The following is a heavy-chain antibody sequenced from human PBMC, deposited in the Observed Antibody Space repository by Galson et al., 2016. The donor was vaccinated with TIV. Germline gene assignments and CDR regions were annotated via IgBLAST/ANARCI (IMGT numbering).Heavy chain of an antibody. D-gene: IGHD3-22*01. V-gene: IGHV3-23*01. CDR1: GFSFSIFA. Sequence: SLRLSCAASGFSFSIFAMTWVRQAPGMGLEWVSAISGGGGSTYYADSVKGRFTISRDNSKNTLFLQMNSLRAEDTALYYCTKVPSSGFSYYYGLDVWGQGTTVIVSS. CDR3: TKVPSSGFSYYYGLDV. CDR2: ISGGGGST. J-gene: IGHJ6*02.